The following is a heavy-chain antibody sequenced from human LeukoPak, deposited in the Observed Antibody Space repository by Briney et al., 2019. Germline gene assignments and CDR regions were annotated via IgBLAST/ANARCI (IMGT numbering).Heavy chain of an antibody. CDR1: GFTFSSYS. J-gene: IGHJ4*02. Sequence: GGSLRLSCAASGFTFSSYSMSWVRQAPGKGLEWVSSISSSSTYRYYAASVKGRFTISRDNAKNSLYLQMNSLRAEDTAVYYCARIQPIGSGYRRYFDYWGQGTLVTVSS. CDR3: ARIQPIGSGYRRYFDY. V-gene: IGHV3-21*01. CDR2: ISSSSTYR. D-gene: IGHD3-22*01.